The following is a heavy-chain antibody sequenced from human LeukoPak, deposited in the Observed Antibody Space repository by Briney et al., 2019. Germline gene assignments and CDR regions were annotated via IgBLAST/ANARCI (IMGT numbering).Heavy chain of an antibody. CDR1: GYTFTSYD. V-gene: IGHV1-8*01. J-gene: IGHJ6*03. D-gene: IGHD3-10*01. CDR2: MNPNSGNT. Sequence: ASVKVSCKASGYTFTSYDINWVRQATGQGLEWMGWMNPNSGNTGYAQKFQGRVTMTRNTSISTAYMELSSLRSADTAVYYCARRGFGELLIYYYYMDVWGKGTTVTVSS. CDR3: ARRGFGELLIYYYYMDV.